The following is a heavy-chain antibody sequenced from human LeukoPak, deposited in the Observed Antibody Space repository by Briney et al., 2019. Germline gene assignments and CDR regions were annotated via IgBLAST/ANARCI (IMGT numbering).Heavy chain of an antibody. D-gene: IGHD6-19*01. V-gene: IGHV3-23*01. Sequence: PGGSLRLSCAASGFTFSTYAMRWVRQAPGRGLEWVSAVSDSGSGTYYADSVKGRFTISRDNSKNTLYLQMTSLRAEDTALYYCAKGKGSSGWYEWGQGTLVTVSS. CDR2: VSDSGSGT. CDR1: GFTFSTYA. CDR3: AKGKGSSGWYE. J-gene: IGHJ4*02.